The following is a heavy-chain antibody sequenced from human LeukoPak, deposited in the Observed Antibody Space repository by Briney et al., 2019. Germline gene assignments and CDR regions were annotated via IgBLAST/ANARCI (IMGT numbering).Heavy chain of an antibody. CDR1: GFTFTSYS. Sequence: NPGGSLRLSCAASGFTFTSYSMNWVRQAPGKGLEWVSSISGSGAYIYYADSVKGRFTISRDNAKNSLYLQMNSLRAEDTAVYYCARDPLGYCSSTSCYENLYGMDVWGQGTTVTVSS. J-gene: IGHJ6*02. CDR3: ARDPLGYCSSTSCYENLYGMDV. V-gene: IGHV3-21*04. D-gene: IGHD2-2*01. CDR2: ISGSGAYI.